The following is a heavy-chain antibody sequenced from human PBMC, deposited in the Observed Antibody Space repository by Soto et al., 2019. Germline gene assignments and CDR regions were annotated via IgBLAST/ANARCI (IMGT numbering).Heavy chain of an antibody. Sequence: QVQLQESGPGLVKPSEALSLTCTVSGGSISSYYWSWIRQPPGKGLEWIGYIYYSGSTNYNPSLKSRVTISVDTSKNQFSLKLSSVTAADTALYYCARAIEAAAGYYFDYWGQGTLVTVSS. J-gene: IGHJ4*02. CDR2: IYYSGST. CDR3: ARAIEAAAGYYFDY. D-gene: IGHD6-13*01. CDR1: GGSISSYY. V-gene: IGHV4-59*01.